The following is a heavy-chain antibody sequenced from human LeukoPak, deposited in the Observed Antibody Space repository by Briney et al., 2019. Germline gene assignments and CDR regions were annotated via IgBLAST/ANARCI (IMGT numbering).Heavy chain of an antibody. D-gene: IGHD6-19*01. CDR2: SSGSGGST. V-gene: IGHV3-23*01. CDR1: GFTFSSYA. CDR3: AKQRGRWLVIDY. Sequence: PGGSLRLSCAASGFTFSSYAMSRVRQAPGKGLEWASASSGSGGSTYYADPVKGRFTISRDNSKNTLYLQMNSLRAEDTAVYYCAKQRGRWLVIDYWGQGTLVTVSS. J-gene: IGHJ4*02.